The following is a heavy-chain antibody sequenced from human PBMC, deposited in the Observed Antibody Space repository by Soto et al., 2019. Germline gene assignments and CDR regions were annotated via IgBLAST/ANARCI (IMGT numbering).Heavy chain of an antibody. CDR2: TYYSGST. CDR1: GGSVTSYY. CDR3: ATGSRGSTSDVFDI. V-gene: IGHV4-59*02. Sequence: PSETLSLTCTVFGGSVTSYYWTWIRQPPGKGLEWIGYTYYSGSTNYNPSLKSRVTISVDTSKNQFSLKLSSVTAADTAVYYCATGSRGSTSDVFDIWDRGTMVIVSS. J-gene: IGHJ3*02. D-gene: IGHD3-10*01.